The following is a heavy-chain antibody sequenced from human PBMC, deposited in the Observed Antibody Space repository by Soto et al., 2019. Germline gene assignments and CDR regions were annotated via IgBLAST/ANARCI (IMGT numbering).Heavy chain of an antibody. V-gene: IGHV4-30-4*08. D-gene: IGHD1-7*01. CDR1: GGSISSGGYY. CDR2: IYYSGST. J-gene: IGHJ4*02. Sequence: SETLSLTCTVSGGSISSGGYYWSWIRQHPGKGLEWIGYIYYSGSTYYNPSLKSRVTISVDTSKNQFSLNLNFVTAADTAVYYCATMGTPATGLYYFDYWGQGTLVTVSS. CDR3: ATMGTPATGLYYFDY.